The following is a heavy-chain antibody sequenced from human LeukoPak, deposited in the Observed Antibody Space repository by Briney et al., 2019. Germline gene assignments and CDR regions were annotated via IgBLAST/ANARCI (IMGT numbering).Heavy chain of an antibody. J-gene: IGHJ3*02. CDR3: AKDGVLRFLELDAFDI. Sequence: GGSLRLSCAASGFTFSSYAMSWVRQAPGKGLEWVSAISGSGSGTYYADSLKGRFSVSRDNSKNTLYLQMNSLRAEDTAVYYCAKDGVLRFLELDAFDIWGQGTMVTVSS. CDR2: ISGSGSGT. CDR1: GFTFSSYA. D-gene: IGHD3-3*01. V-gene: IGHV3-23*01.